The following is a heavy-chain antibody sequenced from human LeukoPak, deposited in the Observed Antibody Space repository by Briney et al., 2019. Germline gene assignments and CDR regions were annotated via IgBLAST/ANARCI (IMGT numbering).Heavy chain of an antibody. D-gene: IGHD3-22*01. CDR1: GGSISSYY. CDR2: IYYSWIT. J-gene: IGHJ4*02. CDR3: ARLRALSYYDSSGDLYYFEY. Sequence: PSETLSLTCTVSGGSISSYYWGWLRQPPGKGLEWIGFIYYSWITDYNPSLKSRVTISIDTSKNQFSLKLTSVTAADTAVYYCARLRALSYYDSSGDLYYFEYWGQGTLVTVSS. V-gene: IGHV4-59*01.